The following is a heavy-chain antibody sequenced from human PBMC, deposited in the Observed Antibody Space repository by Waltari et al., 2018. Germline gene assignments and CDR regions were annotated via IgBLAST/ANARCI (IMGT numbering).Heavy chain of an antibody. Sequence: EVQLLESGGGLVQPGGSLRLSCAASGFTFSSYAMSWVRQAPGKGLEWVSVIYSGGSTYYADSVKGRFTISRDNSKNTLYLQMNGLRAEDTAVYYCAIAAAPFDYWGQGTLVTVSS. CDR2: IYSGGST. J-gene: IGHJ4*02. CDR3: AIAAAPFDY. CDR1: GFTFSSYA. D-gene: IGHD6-13*01. V-gene: IGHV3-23*03.